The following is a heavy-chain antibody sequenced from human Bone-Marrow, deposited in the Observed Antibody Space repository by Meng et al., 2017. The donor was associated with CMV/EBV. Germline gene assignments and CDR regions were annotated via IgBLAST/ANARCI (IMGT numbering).Heavy chain of an antibody. Sequence: GGSLRLSCAASGLTVSSNYMNWVCQAPGKGLEWVSVIYSGGTTYCADSVRGRFTISRDNSNNTLHLQMNSLRPEDTAVYYCAREGYAPPTRSGYTHWGQGTLVTVSS. D-gene: IGHD3-3*01. V-gene: IGHV3-53*05. CDR2: IYSGGTT. CDR3: AREGYAPPTRSGYTH. CDR1: GLTVSSNY. J-gene: IGHJ4*02.